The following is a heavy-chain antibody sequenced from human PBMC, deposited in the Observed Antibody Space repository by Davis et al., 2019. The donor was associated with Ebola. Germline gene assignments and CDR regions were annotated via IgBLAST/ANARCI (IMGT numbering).Heavy chain of an antibody. CDR2: IYSGGST. CDR3: AKGHLPYYYYYYVMDV. Sequence: ETLSLTCTVSRGSVSSNYMSWVRQAPGKGLEWVSVIYSGGSTYYAESVKGRFTISRDNFKNTLYLQMNSLRAEDTAVYYCAKGHLPYYYYYYVMDVWGQGTTVTVSS. CDR1: RGSVSSNY. J-gene: IGHJ6*02. V-gene: IGHV3-53*01.